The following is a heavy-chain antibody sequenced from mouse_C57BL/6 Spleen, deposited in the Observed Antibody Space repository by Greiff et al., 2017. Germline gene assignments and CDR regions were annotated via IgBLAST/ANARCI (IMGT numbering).Heavy chain of an antibody. CDR3: ARYEIYDCYYGKARDY. D-gene: IGHD2-3*01. Sequence: EVHLVESGGGLVQPGGSLSLSCAASGFTFTDYYMSWVRQPPGKALAWLGFIRSKANGYTTEYSASVKGRFTISRDNSQSILYLQMNALRSEDSATYYCARYEIYDCYYGKARDYWGQGTSVTVSS. J-gene: IGHJ4*01. CDR2: IRSKANGYTT. V-gene: IGHV7-3*01. CDR1: GFTFTDYY.